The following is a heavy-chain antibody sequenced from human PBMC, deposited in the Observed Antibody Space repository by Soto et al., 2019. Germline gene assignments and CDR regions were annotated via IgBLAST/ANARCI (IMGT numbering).Heavy chain of an antibody. Sequence: QVQLVQSGAEVRKPGASVKVSCKASGYTFSSYGISWVRQAPGQGLEWMGWISAYNGNTKYAQKFQGRVTMTTDTSTSTAHMELRSLRSDDTAVYYCAREPNYFDYWGQGTLVTVSS. J-gene: IGHJ4*02. CDR3: AREPNYFDY. V-gene: IGHV1-18*01. CDR2: ISAYNGNT. CDR1: GYTFSSYG.